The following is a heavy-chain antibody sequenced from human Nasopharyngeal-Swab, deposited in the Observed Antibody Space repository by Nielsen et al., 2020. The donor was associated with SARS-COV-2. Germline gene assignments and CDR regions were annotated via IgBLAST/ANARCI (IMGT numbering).Heavy chain of an antibody. J-gene: IGHJ4*02. CDR1: GFTFEDYT. CDR3: AKDFADWFFFDY. D-gene: IGHD3-9*01. V-gene: IGHV3-9*01. Sequence: GGSLRLSCAASGFTFEDYTMHWVRQVPGKGLAWVACISWNSGTIGYADSVKGRFTISRDNAKNSLFLQMNSLRPEDTALYYCAKDFADWFFFDYWGQGALVSVSS. CDR2: ISWNSGTI.